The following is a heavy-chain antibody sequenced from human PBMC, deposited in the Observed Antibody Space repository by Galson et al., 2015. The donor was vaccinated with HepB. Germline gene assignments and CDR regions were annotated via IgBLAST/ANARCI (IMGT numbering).Heavy chain of an antibody. J-gene: IGHJ5*02. V-gene: IGHV1-18*01. CDR2: ISAFNGDT. D-gene: IGHD3-10*01. CDR3: AAGVWFGDSIWFDP. CDR1: GYSFTSYG. Sequence: SVKVSCKASGYSFTSYGISWVRQTPGQGLEWMGWISAFNGDTNSAQNFQGRVTMTTDTSTNTAYMELSSLRSEDTAVYYCAAGVWFGDSIWFDPWGQGTLVTVSS.